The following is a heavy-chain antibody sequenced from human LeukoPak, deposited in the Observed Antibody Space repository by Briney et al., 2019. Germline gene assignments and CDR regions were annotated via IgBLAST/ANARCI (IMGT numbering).Heavy chain of an antibody. D-gene: IGHD4-17*01. CDR3: ATSKSTVTAFDY. V-gene: IGHV3-21*01. CDR2: ISSSSSYI. CDR1: GFTFSSYS. J-gene: IGHJ4*02. Sequence: AGGSLRLSCAASGFTFSSYSMNWVRQAPGKGLEWVSSISSSSSYIYYADSVKGRFTISRDNAKNSLYLQMNSLRAEDTAMYYCATSKSTVTAFDYWGQGTLVTVSS.